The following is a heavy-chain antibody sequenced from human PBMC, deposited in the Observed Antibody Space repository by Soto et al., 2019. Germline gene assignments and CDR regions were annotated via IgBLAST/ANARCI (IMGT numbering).Heavy chain of an antibody. CDR2: ISQSGST. Sequence: PSETLSLTCAVYGGSFSDYYWSWIRQPPGKGLECIGEISQSGSTNYNPSLKSRVTISIDTYNNNFSLKLSSLTAADTAVYYCARGLRASYGVRLSYTYYGMDVWGQGTKVT. CDR3: ARGLRASYGVRLSYTYYGMDV. CDR1: GGSFSDYY. V-gene: IGHV4-34*01. J-gene: IGHJ6*02. D-gene: IGHD3-3*01.